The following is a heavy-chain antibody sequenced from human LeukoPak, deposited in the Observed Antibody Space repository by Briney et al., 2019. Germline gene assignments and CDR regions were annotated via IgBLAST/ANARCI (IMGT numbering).Heavy chain of an antibody. Sequence: GGSLRLSCAASGFTFDDYAMHWVRQAPGKGLEWVSLISGDGGRTHYADSAKGRFTISRDNSKNSLYLQMNSLRAEDTALYYCAREGSGFGSDYWGQGTLVTVSS. J-gene: IGHJ4*02. CDR2: ISGDGGRT. CDR1: GFTFDDYA. V-gene: IGHV3-43*02. CDR3: AREGSGFGSDY. D-gene: IGHD5-12*01.